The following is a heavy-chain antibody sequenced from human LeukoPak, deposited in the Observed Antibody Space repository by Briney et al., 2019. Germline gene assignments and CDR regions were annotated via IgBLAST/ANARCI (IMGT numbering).Heavy chain of an antibody. CDR1: GGSISSSSYY. CDR3: ARESLGYCSGGSCYRGTFDY. V-gene: IGHV4-39*07. CDR2: IYYSGST. J-gene: IGHJ4*02. Sequence: SETLSLTCTVSGGSISSSSYYWGWIRQPPGKGLEWIGSIYYSGSTYYNPSLKSRVTISVDTSKNQFSLKLSSVTAADTAVYYCARESLGYCSGGSCYRGTFDYWGQGTLVTVSS. D-gene: IGHD2-15*01.